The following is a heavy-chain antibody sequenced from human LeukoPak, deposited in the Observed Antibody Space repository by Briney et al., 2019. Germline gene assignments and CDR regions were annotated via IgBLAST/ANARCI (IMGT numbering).Heavy chain of an antibody. CDR3: ARSVSSGWGPKFDY. V-gene: IGHV4-34*01. Sequence: PSETLSLTCAVYGGSFSGYYWSWIRQPPGKGLEWIGEINHSGSTNYNPSLKSRVTMSVDTSKNQFSLKLSSVSAADTAVYYCARSVSSGWGPKFDYWGQGTLVTVSS. CDR1: GGSFSGYY. J-gene: IGHJ4*02. D-gene: IGHD6-19*01. CDR2: INHSGST.